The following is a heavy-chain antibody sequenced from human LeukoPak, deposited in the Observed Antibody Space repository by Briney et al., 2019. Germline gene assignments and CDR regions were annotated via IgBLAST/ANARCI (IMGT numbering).Heavy chain of an antibody. D-gene: IGHD1-26*01. V-gene: IGHV1-18*01. CDR1: GYTFTSYG. J-gene: IGHJ6*02. Sequence: ASVKVSCKASGYTFTSYGISWVRQAPGQGLEWMGWISAYNGNTNYAQKLQGRATMTTDTSTSTAYMELRSLRSDDTAVYYCARDRWSGATGDYHYYYGMDVWGQGTRVIVSS. CDR3: ARDRWSGATGDYHYYYGMDV. CDR2: ISAYNGNT.